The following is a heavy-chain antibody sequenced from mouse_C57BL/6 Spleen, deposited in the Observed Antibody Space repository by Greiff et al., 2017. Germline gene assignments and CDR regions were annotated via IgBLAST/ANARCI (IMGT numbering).Heavy chain of an antibody. Sequence: QVQLRQPGAELVRPGTSVKLSCKASGYTFTSYWMHWVKQRPGQGLEWIGVIDPSDSYTNYNQKFKGKATLTVDTSSSTAYMQLSSLTSEDSAVYYCARDYGSSRPWYFDVWGTGTTVTVSS. D-gene: IGHD1-1*01. CDR1: GYTFTSYW. J-gene: IGHJ1*03. V-gene: IGHV1-59*01. CDR3: ARDYGSSRPWYFDV. CDR2: IDPSDSYT.